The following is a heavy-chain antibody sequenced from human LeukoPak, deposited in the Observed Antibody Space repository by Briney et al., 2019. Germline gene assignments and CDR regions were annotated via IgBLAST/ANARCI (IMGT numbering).Heavy chain of an antibody. CDR3: ASPPGYCSSTSCPLDY. Sequence: GGSLRLSCAASGFTLRSYAMNWVRQAPGEGLEWVSAISGSDGNTYYADSVKGRFTISRDNAKNSLYLQMNSLRAEDTAVYYCASPPGYCSSTSCPLDYWGQGTLVTVSS. J-gene: IGHJ4*02. CDR2: ISGSDGNT. D-gene: IGHD2-2*01. CDR1: GFTLRSYA. V-gene: IGHV3-23*01.